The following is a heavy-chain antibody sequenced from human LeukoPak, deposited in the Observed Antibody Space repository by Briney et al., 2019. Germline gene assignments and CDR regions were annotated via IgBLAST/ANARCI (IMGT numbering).Heavy chain of an antibody. J-gene: IGHJ3*02. Sequence: CXVSSGSISTSNYYWGWVRQPPGKALEWIGNIFYSGSTYYSPSLKSRVTISLDTARNQFSLKLNSVTAADTAVYYXXKXXGYGLIDIWGQGTMVTVSS. CDR3: XKXXGYGLIDI. V-gene: IGHV4-39*07. CDR1: SGSISTSNYY. CDR2: IFYSGST. D-gene: IGHD3-22*01.